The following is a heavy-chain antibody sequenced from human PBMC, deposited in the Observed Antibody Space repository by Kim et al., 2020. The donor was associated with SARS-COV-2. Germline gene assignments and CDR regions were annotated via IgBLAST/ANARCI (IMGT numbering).Heavy chain of an antibody. CDR2: INHSGST. CDR3: ARGRIAAAVVVSYYYYYGMDV. Sequence: SETLSLTCAVYGGTFSGYYWSWIRQPPGKGLEWIGEINHSGSTNYNPSLKSRVTISVDTSKNQFSLKLSSVTAADTAVYYCARGRIAAAVVVSYYYYYGMDVWGQGTTVTVSS. D-gene: IGHD6-13*01. CDR1: GGTFSGYY. J-gene: IGHJ6*02. V-gene: IGHV4-34*01.